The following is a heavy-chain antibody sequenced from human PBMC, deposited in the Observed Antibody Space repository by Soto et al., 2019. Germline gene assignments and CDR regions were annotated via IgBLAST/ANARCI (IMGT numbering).Heavy chain of an antibody. J-gene: IGHJ6*02. CDR1: GYTVSSYC. Sequence: APVKVSCKGFGYTVSSYCISLVGQAPGQGLEWMGWISAYNGNTNYAQKLQGRVTMTTDTSTSTAYMELRSLRSDDTAVYYCARDVVVVVAATRLDYYYYGMDVWG. CDR2: ISAYNGNT. V-gene: IGHV1-18*01. D-gene: IGHD2-15*01. CDR3: ARDVVVVVAATRLDYYYYGMDV.